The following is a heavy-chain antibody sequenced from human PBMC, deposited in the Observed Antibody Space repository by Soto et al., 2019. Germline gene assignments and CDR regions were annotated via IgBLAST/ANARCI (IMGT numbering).Heavy chain of an antibody. D-gene: IGHD6-13*01. CDR2: IIPIFGTA. CDR1: GGTFSSYA. Sequence: QVQLVQSGAEVKKPGSSVKVSCKASGGTFSSYANSWVRQAPGQGLEWMGGIIPIFGTANYAQKFQGRVTITADESTSTAYMELSSLRSEDTAVYYCARDEDSSSWYPLGYWGQGTLVTVSS. J-gene: IGHJ4*02. CDR3: ARDEDSSSWYPLGY. V-gene: IGHV1-69*12.